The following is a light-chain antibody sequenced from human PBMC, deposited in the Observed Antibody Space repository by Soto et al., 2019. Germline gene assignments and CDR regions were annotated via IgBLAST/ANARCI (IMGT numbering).Light chain of an antibody. Sequence: EIVMTQSPATLSVSPGERATLSCRASQSVSSNLAWYQQKPGRAPRLLIYGASTRATGMPARFSGSGSGTEFTLTISSLQSEDFAVYYCQQRTNWPLTFGGGTKVEI. CDR2: GAS. CDR3: QQRTNWPLT. CDR1: QSVSSN. J-gene: IGKJ4*01. V-gene: IGKV3-15*01.